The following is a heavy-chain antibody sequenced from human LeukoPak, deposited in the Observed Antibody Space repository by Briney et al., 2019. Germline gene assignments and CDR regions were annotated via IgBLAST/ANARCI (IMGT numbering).Heavy chain of an antibody. J-gene: IGHJ4*02. D-gene: IGHD1-20*01. Sequence: SGPTLVNPTQTLTLTCTFSGFSLSTSGVGVGWIRQPPGKALEWLALIYWNDDKRYSPSLKSRLTITKDTSKNQVVLTMTNMDPVDTATYYCAHSRYNWNYADYWGQGTLVTVSS. CDR3: AHSRYNWNYADY. CDR1: GFSLSTSGVG. V-gene: IGHV2-5*01. CDR2: IYWNDDK.